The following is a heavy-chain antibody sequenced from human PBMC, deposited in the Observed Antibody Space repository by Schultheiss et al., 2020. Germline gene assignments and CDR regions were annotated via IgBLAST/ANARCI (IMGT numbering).Heavy chain of an antibody. Sequence: ASLNISCAASGFTFSSYWMSWVRQAPGKGLEWVANIKQDGSEKYYVDSVKGRFTISRDNAKNSLYLQMNSLRAEDTAVYYCARAAEPYYFDYWGQGTLVTVSS. D-gene: IGHD6-13*01. J-gene: IGHJ4*02. V-gene: IGHV3-7*01. CDR3: ARAAEPYYFDY. CDR1: GFTFSSYW. CDR2: IKQDGSEK.